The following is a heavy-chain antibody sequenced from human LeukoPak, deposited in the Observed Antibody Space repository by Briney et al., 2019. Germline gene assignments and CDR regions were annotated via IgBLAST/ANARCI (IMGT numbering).Heavy chain of an antibody. CDR1: GFTFSSYW. J-gene: IGHJ4*02. CDR3: AALLGYCSSTSCYSPY. CDR2: IKQDGSEK. Sequence: PGGSLRLSCAASGFTFSSYWMSWVRQAPGKGLEWVANIKQDGSEKYYVDSVKGQFTISRDNAKNSLYLQMNSLRAEDTAVYYCAALLGYCSSTSCYSPYWGQGTLVTVSS. V-gene: IGHV3-7*01. D-gene: IGHD2-2*01.